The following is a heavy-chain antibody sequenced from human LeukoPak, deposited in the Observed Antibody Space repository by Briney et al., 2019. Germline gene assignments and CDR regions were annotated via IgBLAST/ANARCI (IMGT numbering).Heavy chain of an antibody. V-gene: IGHV3-20*04. D-gene: IGHD1-1*01. CDR2: INWNGDST. CDR3: VRCTFVLHKRCSAFDV. J-gene: IGHJ3*01. Sequence: GGSLRLSCAASGFTFDDYGMSWVRQAPGKGLDWVSGINWNGDSTGYADSVKGRFTISRDNAKNSLYLQMNSLRAEDTAVYYCVRCTFVLHKRCSAFDVWGQGTMVTVSA. CDR1: GFTFDDYG.